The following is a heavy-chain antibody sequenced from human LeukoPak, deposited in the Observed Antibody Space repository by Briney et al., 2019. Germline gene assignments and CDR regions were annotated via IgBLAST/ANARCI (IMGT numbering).Heavy chain of an antibody. CDR2: ISAYNGNT. D-gene: IGHD3-3*01. V-gene: IGHV1-18*01. Sequence: ASVKVSCKASGYTFTSYGISWVRQAPGQGLEWMGWISAYNGNTNYAQKLQGRVTMTTDTSTSTAYMELRSLRSDDTAVYYCARGKHYDFWSGSYYSYYYYGMDVWGQGTTVTVSS. J-gene: IGHJ6*02. CDR1: GYTFTSYG. CDR3: ARGKHYDFWSGSYYSYYYYGMDV.